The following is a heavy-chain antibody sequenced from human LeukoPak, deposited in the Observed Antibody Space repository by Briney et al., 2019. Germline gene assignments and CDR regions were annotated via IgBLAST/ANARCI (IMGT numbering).Heavy chain of an antibody. D-gene: IGHD3-10*01. J-gene: IGHJ4*02. CDR2: ISNDGNNK. CDR3: ARPDDSESFYRANHY. Sequence: PGGSLRLSCAASGFSFNSYPMHWVRQAPGKGLEWVAVISNDGNNKYYADSVKGRFTISRDNSNNTLSPQMNGLRVEDTAVYYCARPDDSESFYRANHYWGRGTLVTVS. CDR1: GFSFNSYP. V-gene: IGHV3-30*04.